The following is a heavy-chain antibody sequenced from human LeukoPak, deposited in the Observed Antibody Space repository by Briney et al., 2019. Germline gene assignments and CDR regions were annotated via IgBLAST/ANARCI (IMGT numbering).Heavy chain of an antibody. J-gene: IGHJ5*02. CDR1: GYSISSGYY. CDR3: ARGSGIVVVPAAIGWFDP. Sequence: SETLSLTCTVSGYSISSGYYCGWIRQPPGKGLEWIGSIYHSGSTYYNPSLKSRATISVDTSKNQFSLKLSSVTAADTAVYYCARGSGIVVVPAAIGWFDPWGQGTLVTVSS. CDR2: IYHSGST. V-gene: IGHV4-38-2*02. D-gene: IGHD2-2*01.